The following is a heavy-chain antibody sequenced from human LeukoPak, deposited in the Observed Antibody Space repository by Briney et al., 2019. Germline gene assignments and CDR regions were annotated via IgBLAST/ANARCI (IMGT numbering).Heavy chain of an antibody. D-gene: IGHD4-11*01. Sequence: GGSLRLSCAASGFTFSTYAMSWVRQAPGKGLEWVSVISGSGNNAYYADSVKGRFTISRDNSKNTLYLQLNSLRAEDTAVYYCAKNLLVTGNDWGQGILVTVSS. J-gene: IGHJ4*02. V-gene: IGHV3-23*01. CDR2: ISGSGNNA. CDR1: GFTFSTYA. CDR3: AKNLLVTGND.